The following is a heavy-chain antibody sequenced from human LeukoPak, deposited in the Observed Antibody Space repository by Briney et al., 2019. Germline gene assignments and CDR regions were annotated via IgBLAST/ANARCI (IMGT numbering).Heavy chain of an antibody. D-gene: IGHD2-15*01. J-gene: IGHJ6*03. Sequence: PGGSLRLSCAASGFTFSSYGMHWVRQAPGKGLEWVAVIWYDGSNKYYADSVKGRFTISRDNSKNTLYLQMNSLRAEDTAVYYCAKELGYCSGGSCNYYYYMDVWGKGTTVTVSS. CDR1: GFTFSSYG. CDR2: IWYDGSNK. V-gene: IGHV3-33*06. CDR3: AKELGYCSGGSCNYYYYMDV.